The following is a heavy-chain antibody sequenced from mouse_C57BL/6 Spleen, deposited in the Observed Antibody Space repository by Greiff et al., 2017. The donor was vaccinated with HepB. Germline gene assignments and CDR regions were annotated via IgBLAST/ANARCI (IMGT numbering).Heavy chain of an antibody. J-gene: IGHJ4*01. V-gene: IGHV7-3*01. CDR1: GFTFTDYY. CDR2: IRNKANGYTT. Sequence: EVKLVESGGGLVQPGGSLSLSCAASGFTFTDYYMSWVRQPPGKALEWLGFIRNKANGYTTEYSASVKGRFTISRDNSQSILYLQMNALRAEDSATYYCASISHYAMDYWGQGTSVTVSS. CDR3: ASISHYAMDY.